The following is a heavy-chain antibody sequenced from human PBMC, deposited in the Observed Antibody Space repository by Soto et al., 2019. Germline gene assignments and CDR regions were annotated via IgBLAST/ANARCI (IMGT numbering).Heavy chain of an antibody. J-gene: IGHJ6*02. CDR2: ISSSSSYI. CDR3: ARADCSSTSCYEEAYYYYGMDV. CDR1: GFTFSSYS. Sequence: EVQLVESGGGLVKPGGSLRLSCAASGFTFSSYSMNWVRQAPGKGLEWVSSISSSSSYIYYADSVKGRFTISRDNAKNSLYLQMNSLRAEDTAVYYCARADCSSTSCYEEAYYYYGMDVWGQGTTVTVSS. V-gene: IGHV3-21*01. D-gene: IGHD2-2*01.